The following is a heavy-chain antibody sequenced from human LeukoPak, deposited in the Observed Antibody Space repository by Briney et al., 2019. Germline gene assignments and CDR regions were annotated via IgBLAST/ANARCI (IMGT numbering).Heavy chain of an antibody. V-gene: IGHV3-74*03. CDR2: INIDGYVT. Sequence: PGGSLRLSCEASGFTFSTYWMHWVRHAAGKGLGWVARINIDGYVTTYAGSVRGGFTVSREKAENTLYLQMNDLRHEDTAVYNSIRETHVGLHLEFWGQGTLATVAS. D-gene: IGHD3-10*01. CDR1: GFTFSTYW. CDR3: IRETHVGLHLEF. J-gene: IGHJ4*02.